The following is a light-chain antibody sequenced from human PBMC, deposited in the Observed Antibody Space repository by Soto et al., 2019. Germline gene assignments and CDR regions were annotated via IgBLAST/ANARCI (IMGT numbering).Light chain of an antibody. V-gene: IGKV3-20*01. CDR3: QQSYSTPYT. Sequence: EIVLTQSPGTLSLSPGDRATLSCRASQSVSSSYLAWYQQKPGQAPRLLIYGASSRVTGIPDRFSGSGSGTDFTLTISRLEPEDFATYSCQQSYSTPYTFGQGTKLEIK. CDR2: GAS. CDR1: QSVSSSY. J-gene: IGKJ2*01.